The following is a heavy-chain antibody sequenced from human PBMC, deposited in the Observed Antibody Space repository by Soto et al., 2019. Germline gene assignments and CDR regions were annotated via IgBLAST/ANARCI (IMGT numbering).Heavy chain of an antibody. J-gene: IGHJ3*02. CDR2: IYYSGST. Sequence: PLETLCHTCSVSGGSIGGSGGYWGWIRQPPGKGLEWIGSIYYSGSTYYNPSLKSRVTISVDTSKNQFSLKLSSVTAADTAVYYCARRGYYAISAFDIWGQGTMVTVSS. D-gene: IGHD2-8*01. CDR3: ARRGYYAISAFDI. CDR1: GGSIGGSGGY. V-gene: IGHV4-39*01.